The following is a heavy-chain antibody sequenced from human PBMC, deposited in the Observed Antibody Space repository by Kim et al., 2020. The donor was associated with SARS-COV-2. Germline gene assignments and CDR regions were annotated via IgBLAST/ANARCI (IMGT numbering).Heavy chain of an antibody. D-gene: IGHD3-22*01. V-gene: IGHV4-34*01. CDR3: ARGTIGRYYYDSSIEI. CDR1: GGSFSGYY. Sequence: SETLSLTCAVYGGSFSGYYWSWIRQPPGKGLEWIGEINHSGSTNYNPSLKSRVTISVDTSKNQFSLKLSSVTAADTAVYYCARGTIGRYYYDSSIEIWGQGTLVTVSS. J-gene: IGHJ4*02. CDR2: INHSGST.